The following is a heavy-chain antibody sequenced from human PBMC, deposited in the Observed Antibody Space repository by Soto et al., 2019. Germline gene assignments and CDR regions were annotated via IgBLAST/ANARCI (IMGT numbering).Heavy chain of an antibody. D-gene: IGHD2-15*01. J-gene: IGHJ6*02. CDR1: GGTFSSYA. CDR3: AREIGYSHPDRVNYYYYGMDV. V-gene: IGHV1-69*12. CDR2: IIPIFGTA. Sequence: QVQLVQSGAEVKKPGSSVKVSCKASGGTFSSYAISWVRQAPGQGLEWMGGIIPIFGTANYAQKFQGRVTITEDESTSTAYMALSRLRSEDTAVYYCAREIGYSHPDRVNYYYYGMDVWGQGTTVTVSS.